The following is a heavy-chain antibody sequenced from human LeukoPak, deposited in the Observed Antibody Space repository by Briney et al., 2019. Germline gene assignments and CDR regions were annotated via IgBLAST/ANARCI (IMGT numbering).Heavy chain of an antibody. D-gene: IGHD3-10*01. CDR2: ISDSGGST. V-gene: IGHV3-23*01. CDR3: AKRGVVIRVILVGFHKEAYYFDS. J-gene: IGHJ4*02. CDR1: GLTLSNYG. Sequence: TGGSLRLSCAVSGLTLSNYGMSWVRQAPGKGLEWVAGISDSGGSTNYADSVNGRFTISRDNPKNTLYLQMNSLRAEDTAVYFCAKRGVVIRVILVGFHKEAYYFDSWGQGALVTVSS.